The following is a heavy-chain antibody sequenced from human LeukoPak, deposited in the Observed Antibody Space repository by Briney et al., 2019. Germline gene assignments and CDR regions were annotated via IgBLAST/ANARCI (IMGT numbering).Heavy chain of an antibody. V-gene: IGHV3-21*01. CDR2: ISSSSSYI. J-gene: IGHJ4*02. D-gene: IGHD5-12*01. CDR1: GFTFSSYS. CDR3: ARSLGGDSGHE. Sequence: GGSLRLSCAAPGFTFSSYSMNWVRQAPGKGLEWVSSISSSSSYIYYADSVKGRFTISRDNAKNSLYPQMNSLRAEDTAVYYCARSLGGDSGHEWGQGTLVTVSS.